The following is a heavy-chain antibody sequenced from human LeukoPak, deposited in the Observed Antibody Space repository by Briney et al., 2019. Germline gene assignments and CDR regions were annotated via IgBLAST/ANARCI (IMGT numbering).Heavy chain of an antibody. J-gene: IGHJ4*02. CDR1: GGSISSSSYY. CDR2: IYYSGST. Sequence: SETLSLTCTVSGGSISSSSYYWGWIRQPPGKGLEWIGSIYYSGSTYYNPSLKSRVTISVDTSKNQFSLKLSSVTAADTAVYYCARGTRRAYDTLTGYYRKGGYYFDYWGQGTLVTVSS. CDR3: ARGTRRAYDTLTGYYRKGGYYFDY. D-gene: IGHD3-9*01. V-gene: IGHV4-39*01.